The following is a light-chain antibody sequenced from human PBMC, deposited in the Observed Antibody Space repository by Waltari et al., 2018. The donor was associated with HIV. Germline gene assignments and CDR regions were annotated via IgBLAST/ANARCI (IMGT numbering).Light chain of an antibody. CDR1: SSNIGNNY. CDR3: GSWDSSLSAVV. J-gene: IGLJ2*01. Sequence: QSVLTQPPSVSAVTGQKVTISCSGSSSNIGNNYVSWYQQLPGTAPKLLIYDNKKRPSGIPDRFSGSKSGTSATLGITGLQTGDEADYYCGSWDSSLSAVVFGGGTKLTVL. CDR2: DNK. V-gene: IGLV1-51*01.